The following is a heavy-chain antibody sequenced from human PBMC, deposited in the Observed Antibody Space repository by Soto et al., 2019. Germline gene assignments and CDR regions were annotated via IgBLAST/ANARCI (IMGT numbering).Heavy chain of an antibody. V-gene: IGHV1-69*13. D-gene: IGHD6-13*01. Sequence: VASVKVSCKASGGTFSSYAISWVRQAPGQGLEWMGGITPIFGTANYAQKFQGRVTITADESTSTAYMELSSLRSEDTAVYYCARDLLQQLVLGYYYYGMDVWGQGTTVTVSS. CDR2: ITPIFGTA. CDR1: GGTFSSYA. CDR3: ARDLLQQLVLGYYYYGMDV. J-gene: IGHJ6*02.